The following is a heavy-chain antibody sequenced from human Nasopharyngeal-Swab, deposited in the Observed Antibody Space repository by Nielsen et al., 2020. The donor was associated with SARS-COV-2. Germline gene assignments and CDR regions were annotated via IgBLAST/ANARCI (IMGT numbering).Heavy chain of an antibody. V-gene: IGHV3-30*18. J-gene: IGHJ4*02. CDR3: AKDHFYDSGSYDRLYFDF. CDR1: GFTLSDYA. D-gene: IGHD3-10*01. Sequence: GGSLRLSCAAFGFTLSDYAMHWVRQAPGKGLEWVALFSYDGSKRCFADSMKGRFSISRDNIKNILYLQMDSLRADDTAVYYCAKDHFYDSGSYDRLYFDFWGQGTLVTVSS. CDR2: FSYDGSKR.